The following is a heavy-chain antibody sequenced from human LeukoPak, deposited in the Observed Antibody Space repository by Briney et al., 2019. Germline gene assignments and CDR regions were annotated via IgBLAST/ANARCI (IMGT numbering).Heavy chain of an antibody. CDR2: ISAYNGNT. V-gene: IGHV1-18*01. Sequence: ASVKVSCKASGYSFTSFGISWVRQAPGQGLEWMGCISAYNGNTNYVQKFQGRVTMTTDISTSTAYMELRSLRSDDTAVFYCVRDLGVDTSMIFFDYWGQGTLVAVSS. CDR1: GYSFTSFG. J-gene: IGHJ4*02. CDR3: VRDLGVDTSMIFFDY. D-gene: IGHD3/OR15-3a*01.